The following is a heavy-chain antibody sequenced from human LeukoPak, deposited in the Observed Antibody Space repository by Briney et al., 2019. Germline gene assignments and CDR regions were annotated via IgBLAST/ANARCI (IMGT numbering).Heavy chain of an antibody. J-gene: IGHJ4*02. CDR1: GYSFSSYA. Sequence: GESLKISCKGSGYSFSSYAMSWVRQAPGKGLEWVSAISGSGGSTYYADSVKGRFTISRDNSKNTLYLQMNSLRAEDTAVYYCAKVVSGNYWGQGTLVTVSS. D-gene: IGHD1-14*01. CDR2: ISGSGGST. CDR3: AKVVSGNY. V-gene: IGHV3-23*01.